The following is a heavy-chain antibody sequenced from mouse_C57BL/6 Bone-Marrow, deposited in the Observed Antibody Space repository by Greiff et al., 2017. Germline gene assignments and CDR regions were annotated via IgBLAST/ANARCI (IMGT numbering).Heavy chain of an antibody. Sequence: QVQLQQPGAELVKPGASVKVSCKASGYTFTSYWMHWVKQRPGQGLEWIGRIHPSDSDTNYNQKFKGKATLTVDKSSSTAYMQLSSLTSEDSAVYDCAIGNYDYGGALAYWGQGTLVTVSA. J-gene: IGHJ3*01. CDR1: GYTFTSYW. CDR3: AIGNYDYGGALAY. V-gene: IGHV1-74*01. D-gene: IGHD2-4*01. CDR2: IHPSDSDT.